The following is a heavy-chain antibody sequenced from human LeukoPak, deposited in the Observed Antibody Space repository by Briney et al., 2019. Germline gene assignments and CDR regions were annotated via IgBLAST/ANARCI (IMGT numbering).Heavy chain of an antibody. CDR2: IYYSGST. CDR3: ARANLPGIAVAGSIEFDP. Sequence: RPSETLSLTCTVSGGSISCYYWSWIRQPPGKGLEWIGYIYYSGSTNYNPSLKSRVTISVDTSKNQFSLKLSSVTAADTAVYYCARANLPGIAVAGSIEFDPWGQGTLVTVSS. V-gene: IGHV4-59*01. CDR1: GGSISCYY. J-gene: IGHJ5*02. D-gene: IGHD6-19*01.